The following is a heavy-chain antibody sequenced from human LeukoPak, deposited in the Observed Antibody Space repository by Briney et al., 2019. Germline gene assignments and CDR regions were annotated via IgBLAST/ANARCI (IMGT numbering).Heavy chain of an antibody. CDR2: FNPENGNT. V-gene: IGHV1-18*01. CDR1: GYSFVGYG. CDR3: AREHSSSWDQFDY. Sequence: PGASVKVSCKASGYSFVGYGITWVRQAPGQGLEWMGWFNPENGNTNYAQKVQGRVTMTADTSTSTSYTELRSLRSDDTAVYYCAREHSSSWDQFDYWGQGTLVTVSS. D-gene: IGHD6-13*01. J-gene: IGHJ4*02.